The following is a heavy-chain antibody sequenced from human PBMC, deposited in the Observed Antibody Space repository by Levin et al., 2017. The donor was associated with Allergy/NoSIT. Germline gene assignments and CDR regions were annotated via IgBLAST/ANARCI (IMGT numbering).Heavy chain of an antibody. CDR2: IYRSGTT. CDR3: ARVQYGSGSYFRAGYFDY. V-gene: IGHV4-30-4*08. D-gene: IGHD3-10*01. J-gene: IGHJ4*02. CDR1: GVSVSSEDYY. Sequence: SETLSLTCTVSGVSVSSEDYYWAWIRQPPGKGLEWVGYIYRSGTTYYNPSLKSRVFISLDTPKNQFSLNLSSVTAADTAVYYCARVQYGSGSYFRAGYFDYWGQGVLATVSS.